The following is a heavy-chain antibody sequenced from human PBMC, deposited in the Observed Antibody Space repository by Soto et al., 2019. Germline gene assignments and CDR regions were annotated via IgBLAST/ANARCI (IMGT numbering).Heavy chain of an antibody. D-gene: IGHD4-4*01. CDR3: PREVLQNSFDI. CDR1: GGSITNYY. CDR2: IFPGGGT. V-gene: IGHV4-4*07. J-gene: IGHJ3*02. Sequence: SETLSLTCTVSGGSITNYYWSWIRQPAGKGLEWIGRIFPGGGTNYNPSLKSRVTMSVDTSKNQFSLRLTSVTAADTALYYCPREVLQNSFDIWGQGTMVTVSS.